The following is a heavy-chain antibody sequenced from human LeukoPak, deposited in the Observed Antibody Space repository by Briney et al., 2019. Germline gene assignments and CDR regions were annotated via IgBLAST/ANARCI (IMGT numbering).Heavy chain of an antibody. V-gene: IGHV4-31*03. J-gene: IGHJ2*01. Sequence: SETLSLTCTVSGVSISSGGYYWSWIRQHPGKGLEWIGYIYYSGSTYYNPSLKSRVTISIDTSKNLFSLKLSSVTAADTAVYYCANTDGGWRGASWYFDLWGRGTLVTVSS. D-gene: IGHD6-19*01. CDR3: ANTDGGWRGASWYFDL. CDR2: IYYSGST. CDR1: GVSISSGGYY.